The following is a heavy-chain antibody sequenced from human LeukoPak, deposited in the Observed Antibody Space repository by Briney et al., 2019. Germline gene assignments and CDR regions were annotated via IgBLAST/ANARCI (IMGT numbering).Heavy chain of an antibody. D-gene: IGHD3-3*01. J-gene: IGHJ4*02. CDR1: GFTFTSYW. CDR2: INSDGSTT. Sequence: GGSLRLSCAASGFTFTSYWMHWVRQAPGKGLVWVSRINSDGSTTNYADSVKGRFTISRDNAKNTLYLQTNSLRGEDTAVYYCAKAWGPPHDFWSEGTLVTVSS. CDR3: AKAWGPPHDF. V-gene: IGHV3-74*01.